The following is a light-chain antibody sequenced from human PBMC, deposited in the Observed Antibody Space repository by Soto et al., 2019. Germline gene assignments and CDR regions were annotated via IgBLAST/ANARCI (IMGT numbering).Light chain of an antibody. V-gene: IGKV1-6*01. CDR1: QSISSY. CDR2: AAS. Sequence: IQMPQSPASLSGSLGDRGTSTFRASQSISSYLNWYQQKPGKAPKLLIYAASSLQSGVPSRFSGSGSGTDFTLTISSLQPEDCATYYCLQDYNYPPTFGPGTKVDI. J-gene: IGKJ1*01. CDR3: LQDYNYPPT.